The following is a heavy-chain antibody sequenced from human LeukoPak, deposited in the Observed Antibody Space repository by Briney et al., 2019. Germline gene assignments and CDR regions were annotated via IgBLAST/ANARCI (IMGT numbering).Heavy chain of an antibody. CDR1: GYTFTSYA. J-gene: IGHJ3*02. Sequence: ASVKVSCKASGYTFTSYAMNWVRQAPGQGLEWVGWINTNTGNPTYAQGFTGRFVFSLDTSVSTAYLQISSLKAEDTAVYYCVTPRITMVQGAFDIWGQGTMVTVSS. CDR3: VTPRITMVQGAFDI. V-gene: IGHV7-4-1*02. CDR2: INTNTGNP. D-gene: IGHD3-10*01.